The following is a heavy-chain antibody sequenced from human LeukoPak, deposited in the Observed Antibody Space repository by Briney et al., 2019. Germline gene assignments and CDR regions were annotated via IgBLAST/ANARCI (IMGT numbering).Heavy chain of an antibody. Sequence: SGTLSLTCVVSGGSISSNTWWSWVRQPPNKGLEWIGEIYRSGSTNYNPSLKSRVTISVDTSKNQFSLKLSSVTAADTAVYYCARHVNYDYVWGSYRYTGLVDYWGQGTLVTVSS. V-gene: IGHV4-4*02. CDR2: IYRSGST. D-gene: IGHD3-16*02. CDR3: ARHVNYDYVWGSYRYTGLVDY. CDR1: GGSISSNTW. J-gene: IGHJ4*02.